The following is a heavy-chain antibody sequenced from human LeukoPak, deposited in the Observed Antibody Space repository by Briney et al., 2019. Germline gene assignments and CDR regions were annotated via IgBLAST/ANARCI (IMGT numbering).Heavy chain of an antibody. CDR2: INAGNGNT. D-gene: IGHD6-13*01. CDR1: GYTFTSYA. V-gene: IGHV1-3*01. J-gene: IGHJ5*02. CDR3: ARDQGGAAAGLGWFDP. Sequence: GASVKVSCKASGYTFTSYAMHWVRQAPGQRLEWMGWINAGNGNTKYSQKFQGRVTITRDTSASTAYMELSSLRSEDTAVYYCARDQGGAAAGLGWFDPWGQGTLVTVSS.